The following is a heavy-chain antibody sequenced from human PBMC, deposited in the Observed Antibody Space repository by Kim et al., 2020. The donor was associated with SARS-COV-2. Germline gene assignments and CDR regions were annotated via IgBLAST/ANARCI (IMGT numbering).Heavy chain of an antibody. CDR1: GFTFSSYA. V-gene: IGHV3-23*01. D-gene: IGHD3-22*01. CDR3: AKDSIPDSSGYGDY. Sequence: GGSLRLSCAASGFTFSSYAMSWVRQAPGKGLEWVSAISGSGDSTYYADSVKGRFTISRDNSKNTLYLQMNSLRAEDTAVYYCAKDSIPDSSGYGDYWGQGTLVTVSS. J-gene: IGHJ4*02. CDR2: ISGSGDST.